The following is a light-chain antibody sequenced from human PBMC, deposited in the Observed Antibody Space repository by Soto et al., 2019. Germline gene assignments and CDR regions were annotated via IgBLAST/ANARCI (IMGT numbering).Light chain of an antibody. V-gene: IGKV1-5*03. J-gene: IGKJ1*01. CDR1: QTISSW. CDR3: QQYNTYLS. CDR2: KAS. Sequence: DIQMTQSPSTLSGSVGDRVTITCRASQTISSWLAWYQQKPGKAPKLLIYKASSLESGVPSRFSGSGSGTEFTLTISSLQPDDVATYYCQQYNTYLSFGQGTKVDIK.